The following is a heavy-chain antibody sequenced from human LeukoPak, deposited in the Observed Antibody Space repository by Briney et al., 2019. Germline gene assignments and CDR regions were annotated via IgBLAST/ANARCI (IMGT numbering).Heavy chain of an antibody. CDR2: IYYSGST. D-gene: IGHD3-22*01. V-gene: IGHV4-59*01. CDR3: ARGMYYYDSSGYSFDY. J-gene: IGHJ4*02. Sequence: PSETLSLTCTVSGGSISSYYWSWIRQPPGKGLEWIGYIYYSGSTNYNPSLKSRVTISVDTSKNQFSLKLSSVTAADTAVYYCARGMYYYDSSGYSFDYWGQGTLVTVSS. CDR1: GGSISSYY.